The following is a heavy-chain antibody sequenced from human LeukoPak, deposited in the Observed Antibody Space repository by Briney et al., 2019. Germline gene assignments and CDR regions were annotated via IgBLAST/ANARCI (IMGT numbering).Heavy chain of an antibody. J-gene: IGHJ6*03. CDR3: ARTPWGNRGIYYMDV. CDR1: GGSISSGDYY. V-gene: IGHV4-30-4*08. D-gene: IGHD3-16*01. Sequence: SQTLSLTCTVSGGSISSGDYYWSWIRQPPGKGLEWIGYIYYSGSTYYNPSLKSRVTISVDTSENQFSLKLSSVTAADTAVYYCARTPWGNRGIYYMDVWGKGTTVTVSS. CDR2: IYYSGST.